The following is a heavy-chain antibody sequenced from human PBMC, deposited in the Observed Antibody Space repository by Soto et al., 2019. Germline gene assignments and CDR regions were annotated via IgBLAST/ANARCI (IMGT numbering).Heavy chain of an antibody. CDR1: GFTFSDSA. J-gene: IGHJ6*03. CDR3: AKGAYYGSGNYPHGHMDV. V-gene: IGHV3-23*01. CDR2: ISVSGGRT. Sequence: GGSLRLSCAAPGFTFSDSAMSLVRQAPGKGLEWVSDISVSGGRTYYAESVKGRFTISRDNSKNTLYLQMNSLRAEDTAVYYCAKGAYYGSGNYPHGHMDVWGKGTTVTVSS. D-gene: IGHD3-10*01.